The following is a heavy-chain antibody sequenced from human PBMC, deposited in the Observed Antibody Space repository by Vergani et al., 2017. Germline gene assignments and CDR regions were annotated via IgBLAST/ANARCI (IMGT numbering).Heavy chain of an antibody. J-gene: IGHJ4*02. Sequence: QLVESGGGVVQPGRSLRLSCAASGFTFTSSAMQWVRQARGQRREWIGWIGVGSGNTNYAQEFQERVTITRDMSTSTAYMELSSLRSEDTAVYYCAADPLRDIVLMGWGQGTLVTVSS. V-gene: IGHV1-58*02. CDR2: IGVGSGNT. D-gene: IGHD2-8*01. CDR1: GFTFTSSA. CDR3: AADPLRDIVLMG.